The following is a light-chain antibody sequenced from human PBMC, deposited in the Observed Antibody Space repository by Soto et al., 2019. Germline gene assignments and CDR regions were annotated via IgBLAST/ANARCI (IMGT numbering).Light chain of an antibody. J-gene: IGKJ1*01. CDR3: QQYNSFSSWT. CDR1: QSISTC. V-gene: IGKV1-5*03. Sequence: DIQMAQYPGTLSSSGGDRVTSTCRASQSISTCLACYQQQPGKAPKLLIYKASSLESGVPPRFSGSGSGTEFTLAISSLQPDDFATYYCQQYNSFSSWTFGLGTKVDI. CDR2: KAS.